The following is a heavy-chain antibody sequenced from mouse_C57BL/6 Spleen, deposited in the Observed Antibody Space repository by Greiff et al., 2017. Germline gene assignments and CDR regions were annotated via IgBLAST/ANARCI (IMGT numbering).Heavy chain of an antibody. CDR3: ARSVVYDGYYDDY. D-gene: IGHD2-3*01. CDR2: IDPANGNT. J-gene: IGHJ2*01. CDR1: GFNIKNTY. Sequence: EVKLVESVAELVRPGASVKLSCTASGFNIKNTYMHWVKQRPEQGLEWIGRIDPANGNTKYAPKFQGKATITADTSSNTAYLQLSSLTSEDTAIYYCARSVVYDGYYDDYWGQGTTLTVSS. V-gene: IGHV14-3*01.